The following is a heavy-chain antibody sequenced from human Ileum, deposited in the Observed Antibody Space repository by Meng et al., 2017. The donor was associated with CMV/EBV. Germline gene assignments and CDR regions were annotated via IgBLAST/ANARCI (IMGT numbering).Heavy chain of an antibody. CDR3: ARSIYSNTFDF. CDR2: MYDTGNI. D-gene: IGHD4-11*01. CDR1: GGSTSSSTYY. V-gene: IGHV4-39*07. J-gene: IGHJ4*02. Sequence: SCTVSGGSTSSSTYYLGWIRQAPGKGLEWIGNMYDTGNIYYSPSFRSRATISVGASKNQFSLRLTAVTTADTAVYYCARSIYSNTFDFWGQGTRVTISS.